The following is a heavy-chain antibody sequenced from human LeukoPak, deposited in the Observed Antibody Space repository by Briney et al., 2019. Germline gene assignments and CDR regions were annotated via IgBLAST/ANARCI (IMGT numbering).Heavy chain of an antibody. D-gene: IGHD7-27*01. CDR2: ISGSGGST. V-gene: IGHV3-23*01. CDR1: GLTVSRKF. J-gene: IGHJ4*02. CDR3: AKDKLGLKDY. Sequence: QAGESLRLSCVVSGLTVSRKFMNWVRQAPGKGLEWVSAISGSGGSTYYADSVKGRFTISRDNSKNTLYLQMNSLRAEDTAVYYCAKDKLGLKDYWGQGTLVTVSS.